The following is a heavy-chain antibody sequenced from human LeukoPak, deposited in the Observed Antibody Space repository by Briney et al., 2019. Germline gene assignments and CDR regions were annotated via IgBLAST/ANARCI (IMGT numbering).Heavy chain of an antibody. CDR2: IYYSGST. CDR1: GGSISSYY. CDR3: ASLRRAVDY. Sequence: SETLSLTCTLSGGSISSYYWSWIRQPPGKGLEWIGYIYYSGSTNYNPSLKSRVTISVDTSKNQFSLKLSSVTAADTAVYYCASLRRAVDYWGQGTLVTVSS. J-gene: IGHJ4*02. V-gene: IGHV4-59*01. D-gene: IGHD3-10*01.